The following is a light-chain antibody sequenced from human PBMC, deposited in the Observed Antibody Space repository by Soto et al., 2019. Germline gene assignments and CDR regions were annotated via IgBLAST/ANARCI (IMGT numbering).Light chain of an antibody. J-gene: IGLJ3*02. Sequence: QSALTQPPSVSGSPGQSVTISCTGTSSDVGSYNRVSWYQQPPGTAPKLIIYDVSNRPSGVPDRFSGSKSGNTASLTISGLQAEDEADYYCISYRSSSTWVFGGGTKLTVL. V-gene: IGLV2-18*02. CDR1: SSDVGSYNR. CDR2: DVS. CDR3: ISYRSSSTWV.